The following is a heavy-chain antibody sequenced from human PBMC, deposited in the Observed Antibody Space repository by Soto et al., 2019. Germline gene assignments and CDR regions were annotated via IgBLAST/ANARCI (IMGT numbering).Heavy chain of an antibody. J-gene: IGHJ5*01. CDR1: GFTFSSYA. CDR2: ISGSGGGK. Sequence: EVQLLESGGGLVQPGGSLRLSCAASGFTFSSYAMSWVRQAPGKGLEWVSAISGSGGGKYYADSVKGRFTISRDNSKNTLYLQINSLRAEDTAVYFCAKDLSDYGSGTYYNWFDSWGQGTLVTVSS. V-gene: IGHV3-23*01. CDR3: AKDLSDYGSGTYYNWFDS. D-gene: IGHD3-10*01.